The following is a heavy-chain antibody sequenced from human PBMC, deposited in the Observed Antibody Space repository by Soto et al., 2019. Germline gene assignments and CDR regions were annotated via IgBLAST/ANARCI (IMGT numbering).Heavy chain of an antibody. J-gene: IGHJ3*01. Sequence: EVQLLESGGGVVQPGGALRLSCAASGFSFSKFAVSWVRQAPGKGLEWVSAISGDGESTFYVDSVKGRFTISRDNSKNALFLQMNALRVEDTAVYYCASDWGYDSAFYDVFQVWGHGTKVCVSS. CDR2: ISGDGEST. CDR3: ASDWGYDSAFYDVFQV. D-gene: IGHD3-22*01. V-gene: IGHV3-23*01. CDR1: GFSFSKFA.